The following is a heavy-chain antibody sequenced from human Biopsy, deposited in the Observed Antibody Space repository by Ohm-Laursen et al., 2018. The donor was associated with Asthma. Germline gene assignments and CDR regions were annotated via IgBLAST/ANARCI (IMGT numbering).Heavy chain of an antibody. V-gene: IGHV3-7*01. CDR3: ARDPAGYYYFDY. J-gene: IGHJ4*02. D-gene: IGHD3-22*01. CDR2: INGDGSQK. Sequence: SLRLSCSASGFTFGNFWMSWGRQTPGKGLEWVATINGDGSQKSCVDSVTGRFTISRDNSKNSLHLEMNSLRAEDTAVYYCARDPAGYYYFDYWGQGTLVTASS. CDR1: GFTFGNFW.